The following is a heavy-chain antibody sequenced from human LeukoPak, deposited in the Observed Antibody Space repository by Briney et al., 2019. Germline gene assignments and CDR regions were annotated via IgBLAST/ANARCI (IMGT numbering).Heavy chain of an antibody. CDR3: ASFCIKGACYVHAFDF. D-gene: IGHD3-10*01. V-gene: IGHV3-21*06. CDR1: GFKFINYN. CDR2: ISSGGHYM. J-gene: IGHJ3*01. Sequence: GGSLRLSCVASGFKFINYNMNWVRQAPGKGLEWVSSISSGGHYMSYADSVKGRFTISRDDAKSSLYLQMSSLRAEDTAVYYCASFCIKGACYVHAFDFWGQGTSVTVSS.